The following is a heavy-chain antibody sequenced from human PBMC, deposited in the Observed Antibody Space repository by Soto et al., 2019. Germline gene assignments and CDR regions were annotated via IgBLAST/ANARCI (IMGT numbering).Heavy chain of an antibody. V-gene: IGHV3-11*01. J-gene: IGHJ3*02. CDR1: GFTFSDYY. Sequence: GSLRLSCAASGFTFSDYYMSWIRQAPGKGLEWVSYISSSGSTIYYADSVKGRFTISRDNAKNSLYLQMNSLRAEDTAVYYCASPYCTNGVCYRDAFDIWGQGTMVTVSS. CDR3: ASPYCTNGVCYRDAFDI. CDR2: ISSSGSTI. D-gene: IGHD2-8*01.